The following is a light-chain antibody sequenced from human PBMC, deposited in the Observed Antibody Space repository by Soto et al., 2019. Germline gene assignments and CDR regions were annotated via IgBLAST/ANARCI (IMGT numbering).Light chain of an antibody. CDR1: SSDVGGYNY. V-gene: IGLV2-14*01. CDR2: DVC. CDR3: SSYTTVSTYV. J-gene: IGLJ1*01. Sequence: QSVLTQPASVSGSPGQSITISCTGTSSDVGGYNYVSWYQQHPGKAPKLMIYDVCNRPSGVSNRFSGSKSVNTASLTISGLQAEDEADYYCSSYTTVSTYVFGTGTKVTVL.